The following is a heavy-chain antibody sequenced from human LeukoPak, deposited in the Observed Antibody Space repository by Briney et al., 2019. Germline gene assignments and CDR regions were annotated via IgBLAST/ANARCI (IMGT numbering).Heavy chain of an antibody. CDR1: GFTFSSYA. Sequence: PGGSLRLSCAASGFTFSSYAMSWVRQAPGKGLEWVSAISGSGGSTYYADSVKGRFTISRDNSKNTLYLQMNSLRAEDTAVYYCAKERGSYTLYYYYYGMDVWGQGTTVTVSS. CDR2: ISGSGGST. D-gene: IGHD1-26*01. J-gene: IGHJ6*02. V-gene: IGHV3-23*01. CDR3: AKERGSYTLYYYYYGMDV.